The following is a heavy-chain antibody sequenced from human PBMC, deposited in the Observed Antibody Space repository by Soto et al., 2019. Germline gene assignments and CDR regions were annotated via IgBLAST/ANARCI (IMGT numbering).Heavy chain of an antibody. CDR1: GFTFSSYG. D-gene: IGHD2-21*02. V-gene: IGHV3-30*18. J-gene: IGHJ3*02. CDR3: AKAACGGDCYPHHDAFDI. CDR2: ISYDGSNK. Sequence: GGSLRLSCAASGFTFSSYGMHWVRQAPGKGLEWVAVISYDGSNKYYAESVKGRFTISRDNSKNTLYLQMNSMRAEDTTEYYCAKAACGGDCYPHHDAFDIWGQGTMVT.